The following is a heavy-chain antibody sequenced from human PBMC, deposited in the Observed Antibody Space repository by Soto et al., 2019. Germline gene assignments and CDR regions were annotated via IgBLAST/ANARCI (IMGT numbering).Heavy chain of an antibody. Sequence: PSETLSLTCTVSGGSISSYYWSWIRQPAGKGLEWIGRVYTSGSTTYNPSLKSRVTLSVDTSKNQFSLKLRSVTAADTAVYYCVRDQYNDITPDAFDIWGQGTMVTVSS. CDR1: GGSISSYY. CDR3: VRDQYNDITPDAFDI. D-gene: IGHD3-9*01. V-gene: IGHV4-4*07. CDR2: VYTSGST. J-gene: IGHJ3*02.